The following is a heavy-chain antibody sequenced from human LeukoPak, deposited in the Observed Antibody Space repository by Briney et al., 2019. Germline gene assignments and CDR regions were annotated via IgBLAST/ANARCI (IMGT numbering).Heavy chain of an antibody. CDR2: INPNSGGT. Sequence: ASVKVSCKASGYTFTVYYMHWVRQAPGQGLEWMGWINPNSGGTNYAQKFQGRVTMTRDTSISTAYMELRSLRSDDTAVYYCARDMKGGAIVRNGYYMDVWGKGTTVTVSS. D-gene: IGHD2/OR15-2a*01. J-gene: IGHJ6*03. CDR1: GYTFTVYY. CDR3: ARDMKGGAIVRNGYYMDV. V-gene: IGHV1-2*02.